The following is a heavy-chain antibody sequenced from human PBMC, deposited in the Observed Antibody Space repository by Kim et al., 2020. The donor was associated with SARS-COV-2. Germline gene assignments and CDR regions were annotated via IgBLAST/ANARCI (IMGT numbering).Heavy chain of an antibody. D-gene: IGHD1-26*01. Sequence: SETLSLTCTVSGASITTGDYYWSWIRHSPEKGLEWIGYIYYNVATSYNPSLKSRVTISVDASKNQFSLRLSPVTATDTAVYYCARDMVGPGGFWGQGTRVIVSS. V-gene: IGHV4-30-4*01. J-gene: IGHJ4*02. CDR1: GASITTGDYY. CDR2: IYYNVAT. CDR3: ARDMVGPGGF.